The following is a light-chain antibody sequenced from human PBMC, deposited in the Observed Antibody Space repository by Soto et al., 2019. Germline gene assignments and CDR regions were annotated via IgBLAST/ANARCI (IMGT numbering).Light chain of an antibody. V-gene: IGKV3-15*01. Sequence: IVMTQSPATQSVSPGERATLSCRASQSVSSNLAWYQQKPGQAPRLLIYGASTRATGIPARFSGSGSGTEFTLTISSLQSEDFAVYYCQQSNNWPLTFGGGTKVEIK. J-gene: IGKJ4*01. CDR1: QSVSSN. CDR2: GAS. CDR3: QQSNNWPLT.